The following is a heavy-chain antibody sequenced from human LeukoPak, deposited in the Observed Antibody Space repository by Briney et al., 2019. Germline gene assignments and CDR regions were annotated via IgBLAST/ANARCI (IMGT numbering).Heavy chain of an antibody. CDR2: ISWNSGSI. CDR1: GFTFDDYA. D-gene: IGHD6-13*01. J-gene: IGHJ4*02. V-gene: IGHV3-9*03. Sequence: SGGSLRLSCAASGFTFDDYAMHWVRQAPGKGQEWVSGISWNSGSIGYADSVKGRFTISRDNAKNSLYLQMNSLRVEDMALYYCAKDISSRIVASGFDQWGQGTLVTVSS. CDR3: AKDISSRIVASGFDQ.